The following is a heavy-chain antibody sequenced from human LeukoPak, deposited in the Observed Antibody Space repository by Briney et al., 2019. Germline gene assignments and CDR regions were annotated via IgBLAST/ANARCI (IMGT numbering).Heavy chain of an antibody. CDR3: ARTQGDNAFDI. Sequence: SETLSLTCTVSGGSISSYYWSWIRQPPGNGLEWIGYIYYSGSTNYNPSLKSRVTISVDTSKNQFSLKLSSVTAADTAVYYCARTQGDNAFDIWGQGTMVTVSS. D-gene: IGHD2-21*01. J-gene: IGHJ3*02. CDR2: IYYSGST. V-gene: IGHV4-59*08. CDR1: GGSISSYY.